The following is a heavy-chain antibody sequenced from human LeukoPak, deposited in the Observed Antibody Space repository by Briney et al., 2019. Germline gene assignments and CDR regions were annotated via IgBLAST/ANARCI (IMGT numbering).Heavy chain of an antibody. CDR2: IYTSGST. CDR3: ARVLLDCSSTSCYHWFDP. V-gene: IGHV4-4*07. J-gene: IGHJ5*02. CDR1: GGSISSHY. Sequence: SETLSLTCTVSGGSISSHYWSWIRQPAGKGLEWIGRIYTSGSTNYNPSLKSRVTMSVDTSKNQFSLKLSSVTAADTAVYYCARVLLDCSSTSCYHWFDPWGQGTLVTVSS. D-gene: IGHD2-2*01.